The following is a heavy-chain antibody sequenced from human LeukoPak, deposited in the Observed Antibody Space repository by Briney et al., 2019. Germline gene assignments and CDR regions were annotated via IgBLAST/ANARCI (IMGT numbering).Heavy chain of an antibody. Sequence: SETLSLTCTVSGGSISSGGYYWSWIRQHPGKGLEWIGYIYYSGSTYYNPPLKSRVTISVDTSKNQFSLKLSSVTAADTAVYYCARGTGRDYDILTGYSYYFDYWGQGTLVTVSS. CDR3: ARGTGRDYDILTGYSYYFDY. J-gene: IGHJ4*02. CDR1: GGSISSGGYY. CDR2: IYYSGST. V-gene: IGHV4-31*03. D-gene: IGHD3-9*01.